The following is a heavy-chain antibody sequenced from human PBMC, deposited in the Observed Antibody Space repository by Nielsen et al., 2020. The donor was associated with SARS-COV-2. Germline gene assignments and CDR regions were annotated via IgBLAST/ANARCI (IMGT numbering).Heavy chain of an antibody. J-gene: IGHJ4*02. D-gene: IGHD3-3*01. CDR2: INSDGSST. CDR1: GFTFSSYW. Sequence: GESLKISCAASGFTFSSYWMHWVRQAPGKGLVWVSRINSDGSSTSYADSVKGRFTISRDSSNNTLFLQMDSLTADDTAVYFCARLSNFWSGYNDYWGQGTLVTVSS. V-gene: IGHV3-74*01. CDR3: ARLSNFWSGYNDY.